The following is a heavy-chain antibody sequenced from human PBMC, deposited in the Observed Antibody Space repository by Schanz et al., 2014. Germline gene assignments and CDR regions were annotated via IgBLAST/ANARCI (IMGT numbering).Heavy chain of an antibody. CDR1: TFTFSSDW. J-gene: IGHJ4*02. D-gene: IGHD6-13*01. CDR3: VSQTGSPNY. Sequence: EVQLLESGGGLVQPGGSLRLSCAASTFTFSSDWMSWVRQAPGKGLEWVANIKHDGSVKDYVDSVEGRFTISRDNAKRSLFLQMNSLRVEDTAVYFCVSQTGSPNYWGQGTLVTDSS. CDR2: IKHDGSVK. V-gene: IGHV3-7*02.